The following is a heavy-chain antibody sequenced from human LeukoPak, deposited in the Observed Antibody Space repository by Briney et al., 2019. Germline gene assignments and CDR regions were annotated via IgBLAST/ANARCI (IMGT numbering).Heavy chain of an antibody. J-gene: IGHJ6*03. D-gene: IGHD2-2*01. CDR1: GYTFTSYD. CDR3: SRAYCSSTSCPSYMHV. Sequence: ASVKVSCKASGYTFTSYDINWVRQATGQGLEWMGWMNPNSGNTGYAQKFQGRVTITRNTSISPAYMELSSLRSEDTAVYYCSRAYCSSTSCPSYMHVWGKGTTVTVSS. CDR2: MNPNSGNT. V-gene: IGHV1-8*03.